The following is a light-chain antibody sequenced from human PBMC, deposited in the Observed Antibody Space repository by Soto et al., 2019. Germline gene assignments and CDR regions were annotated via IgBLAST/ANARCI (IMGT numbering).Light chain of an antibody. CDR3: QQYDNWPIT. V-gene: IGKV3-15*01. Sequence: EVVMTQAPATLSVSPGERDILSCRASRSVNNNYLAWYQQKPGQAPRLLIYGVSTRATDTPARFSGSGSGTEFTLMISSLQSEDFAVYYCQQYDNWPITFRQGTRLEI. J-gene: IGKJ5*01. CDR1: RSVNNN. CDR2: GVS.